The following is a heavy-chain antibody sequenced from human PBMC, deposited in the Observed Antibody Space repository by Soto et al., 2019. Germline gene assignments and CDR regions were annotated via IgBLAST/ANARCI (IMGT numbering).Heavy chain of an antibody. CDR1: GFTFSSYA. V-gene: IGHV3-23*01. Sequence: GGSLRLSCAASGFTFSSYAMSWVRQAPGKGLEWVSAISGSGGSTYYADSVKGRFTISRDNSKNTLYLQMNSLRAEDTAVYYCAKGYDSSGYYSEDASDIWGKGTMVTVSS. D-gene: IGHD3-22*01. J-gene: IGHJ3*02. CDR3: AKGYDSSGYYSEDASDI. CDR2: ISGSGGST.